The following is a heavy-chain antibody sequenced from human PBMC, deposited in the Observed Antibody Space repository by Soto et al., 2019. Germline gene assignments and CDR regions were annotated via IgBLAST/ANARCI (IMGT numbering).Heavy chain of an antibody. CDR2: INWNGGST. Sequence: GGSLRLSCAASGFTFSSYSMNWVRQAPGKGLEWVSGINWNGGSTGYADSVKGRFTISRDNAKNSLYLQMNSLRAEDTALYYCARAGPYDSSGYSYYFDYWGQGTLVTVSS. D-gene: IGHD3-22*01. V-gene: IGHV3-20*04. J-gene: IGHJ4*02. CDR1: GFTFSSYS. CDR3: ARAGPYDSSGYSYYFDY.